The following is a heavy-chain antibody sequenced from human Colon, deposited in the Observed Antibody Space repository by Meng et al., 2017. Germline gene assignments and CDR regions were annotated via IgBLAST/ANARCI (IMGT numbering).Heavy chain of an antibody. CDR2: IYYSGST. CDR3: ARDRKHYGERGWFDP. J-gene: IGHJ5*02. CDR1: GGSISSGDYY. V-gene: IGHV4-30-4*01. D-gene: IGHD4-17*01. Sequence: QGQLQEAGPGLVQPPQHLSLTCTVSGGSISSGDYYWSWIRQPPGKGLEWIGYIYYSGSTYSNASLKSRVTISIDRSKNQFSLKLSSVTAADTAVYYCARDRKHYGERGWFDPWGQGTLVTVSS.